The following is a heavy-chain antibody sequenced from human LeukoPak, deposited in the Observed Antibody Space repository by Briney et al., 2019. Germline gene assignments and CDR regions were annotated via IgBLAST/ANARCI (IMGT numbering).Heavy chain of an antibody. Sequence: QAGGSLRLSCAASGFTFSSYGMHWVRQAPGKGLEWVAVISYDGSNKYYADSVKGRFTISRDNSKNTLYLQMNSLRAEDTAVYYCARHPPYSSSWRKNWFDPWGQGTLVTVSS. J-gene: IGHJ5*02. D-gene: IGHD6-13*01. V-gene: IGHV3-30*03. CDR1: GFTFSSYG. CDR3: ARHPPYSSSWRKNWFDP. CDR2: ISYDGSNK.